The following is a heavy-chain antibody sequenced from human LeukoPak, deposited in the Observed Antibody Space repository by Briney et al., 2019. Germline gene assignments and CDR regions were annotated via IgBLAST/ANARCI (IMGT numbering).Heavy chain of an antibody. D-gene: IGHD6-13*01. CDR2: INHSGST. CDR3: AREGTYSSSWYPNWFDP. J-gene: IGHJ5*02. Sequence: SETLSLTCAVYGGSFSGYYWSWIRQPPGKGLEWIGEINHSGSTNYNPSLKSRVTISVDTSKNQFSLKLSSVTAADTAVYYCAREGTYSSSWYPNWFDPWGQGTLVTVSS. V-gene: IGHV4-34*01. CDR1: GGSFSGYY.